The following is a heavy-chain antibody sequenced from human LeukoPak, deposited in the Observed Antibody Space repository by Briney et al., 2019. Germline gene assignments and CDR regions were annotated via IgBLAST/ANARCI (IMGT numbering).Heavy chain of an antibody. J-gene: IGHJ4*02. CDR1: GFTFSNAW. CDR2: IKSKTDGGTT. Sequence: GGSLRLSCAASGFTFSNAWMSWVRQAPGKGLEWVGRIKSKTDGGTTDYAAPMKGRFTISRDDSKTTLYLQMNSLKTEDTAVYYCTTASVRYDILTGYHIDDYWGQGTLVTVSS. V-gene: IGHV3-15*01. CDR3: TTASVRYDILTGYHIDDY. D-gene: IGHD3-9*01.